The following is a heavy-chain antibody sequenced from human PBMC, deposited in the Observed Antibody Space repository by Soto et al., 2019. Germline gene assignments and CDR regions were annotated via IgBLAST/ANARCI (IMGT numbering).Heavy chain of an antibody. J-gene: IGHJ4*02. V-gene: IGHV3-11*01. CDR1: GFTFTDYY. CDR2: IGDTGTKK. CDR3: ANGHIDF. Sequence: GGSLRVSCAASGFTFTDYYMSWIRQAPGKGLEWVSYIGDTGTKKYYTDSVKGRFTISRDNAKNALYLQMSSLRVEDTAIYYCANGHIDFRGQGALVTVSS.